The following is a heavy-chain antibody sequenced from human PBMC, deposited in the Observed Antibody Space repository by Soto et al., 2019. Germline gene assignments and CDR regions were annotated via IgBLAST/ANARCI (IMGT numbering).Heavy chain of an antibody. CDR2: IYYSGST. Sequence: QVQLQESGPGLVKPSETLSLTCTVSGGSISSYYWSWIRQPPGKGLEWIGYIYYSGSTNYNPSLKSRVTISVDTSKNQFSLKLSSVTAADTAVYYCARFGERRLDYWGQGTLVTVSS. J-gene: IGHJ4*02. D-gene: IGHD3-10*01. CDR3: ARFGERRLDY. V-gene: IGHV4-59*01. CDR1: GGSISSYY.